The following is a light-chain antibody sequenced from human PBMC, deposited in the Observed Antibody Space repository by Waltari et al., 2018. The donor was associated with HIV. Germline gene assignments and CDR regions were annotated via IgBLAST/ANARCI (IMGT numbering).Light chain of an antibody. CDR1: NIGIKS. CDR3: QVWDRGIDHPWV. V-gene: IGLV3-21*02. Sequence: SYVLTQPPSLSVASGQTAKISCGGDNIGIKSVHWYQQKQGQDPLWVVYDDQDRPSGIPERFSGSKSGNTATLTISRVEAGDEADYSCQVWDRGIDHPWVFGGGTKVTVL. CDR2: DDQ. J-gene: IGLJ3*02.